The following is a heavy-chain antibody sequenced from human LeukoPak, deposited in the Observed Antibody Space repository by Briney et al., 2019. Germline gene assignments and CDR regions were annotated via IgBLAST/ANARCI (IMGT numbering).Heavy chain of an antibody. J-gene: IGHJ4*02. D-gene: IGHD1-1*01. CDR2: INPSGGST. CDR1: GYTFTSYC. Sequence: ASVKVSCKASGYTFTSYCMHWVRQAPGQGLEWMGIINPSGGSTSYAQKFQGRVTMTRDTSTSTVYMELSSLRSEDTAVYYCAIRHLVSQPIDYWGQGTLVTVSS. V-gene: IGHV1-46*01. CDR3: AIRHLVSQPIDY.